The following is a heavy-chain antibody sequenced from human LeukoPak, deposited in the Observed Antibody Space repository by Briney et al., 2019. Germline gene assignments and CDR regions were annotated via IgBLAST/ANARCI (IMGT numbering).Heavy chain of an antibody. CDR3: AKDRGSSGWYSGY. V-gene: IGHV3-30*18. Sequence: GGSLRLSCAASGFTFSSYGMHWVRQAPGKGLEWVAVISYDGSNKYYADSVKGRFTISRDNSKNTLYLQMNSPRAEDTAVYYCAKDRGSSGWYSGYWGQGTLVTVSS. CDR1: GFTFSSYG. J-gene: IGHJ4*02. D-gene: IGHD6-19*01. CDR2: ISYDGSNK.